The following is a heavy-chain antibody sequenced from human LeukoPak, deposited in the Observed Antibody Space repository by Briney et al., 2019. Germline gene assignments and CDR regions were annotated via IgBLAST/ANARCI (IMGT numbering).Heavy chain of an antibody. V-gene: IGHV3-43*01. J-gene: IGHJ6*02. CDR3: ARDHIVVVPAAMVGGYYYYYYGMDV. CDR1: GFTFDDYT. Sequence: GGSLRLSCAASGFTFDDYTMHWVRQAPGKGLEWVSLISWDGGSTYYADSVKGRFTISRDNAKNSLYLQMNSLRAEDTAVYYCARDHIVVVPAAMVGGYYYYYYGMDVWGQGTTVTVSS. CDR2: ISWDGGST. D-gene: IGHD2-2*01.